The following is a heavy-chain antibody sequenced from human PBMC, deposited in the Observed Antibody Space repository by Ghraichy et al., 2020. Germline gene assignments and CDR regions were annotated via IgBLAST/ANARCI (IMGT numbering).Heavy chain of an antibody. V-gene: IGHV4-59*01. J-gene: IGHJ4*02. Sequence: SETLSLTCSVSGGSISHFFWFWIRQSPRKGLEYVGYISNFGTIKYNPSLKDRVTISMDTSKNQFSLKLASVTDADTALYYCAKDEVRWQESGFFDSWGQGRLVIVSS. CDR3: AKDEVRWQESGFFDS. CDR2: ISNFGTI. D-gene: IGHD5-12*01. CDR1: GGSISHFF.